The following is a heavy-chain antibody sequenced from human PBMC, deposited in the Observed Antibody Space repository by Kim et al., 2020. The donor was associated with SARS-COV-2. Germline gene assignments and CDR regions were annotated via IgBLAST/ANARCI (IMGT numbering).Heavy chain of an antibody. D-gene: IGHD2-15*01. CDR3: ARRYCNGGTCYSDY. Sequence: ADYGKGRFTTSRDNAKNSLYLQLRSLRVEDTAVYYCARRYCNGGTCYSDYWGQGNLVTVSS. J-gene: IGHJ4*03. V-gene: IGHV3-11*06.